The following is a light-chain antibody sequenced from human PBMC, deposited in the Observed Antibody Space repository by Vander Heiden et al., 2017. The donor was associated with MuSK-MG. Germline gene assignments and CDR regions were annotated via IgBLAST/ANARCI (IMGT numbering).Light chain of an antibody. Sequence: QSVLTQPPSASGTPGQRVTISCSGTSSNIGSNTVNWYQQLPGLAPNLLIYGINQRPSGVPDRFSGSKSGTSASLAISGLQSEDEADYYCAAWDDSLRGYVFGTGTKVTVL. CDR1: SSNIGSNT. J-gene: IGLJ1*01. CDR2: GIN. CDR3: AAWDDSLRGYV. V-gene: IGLV1-44*01.